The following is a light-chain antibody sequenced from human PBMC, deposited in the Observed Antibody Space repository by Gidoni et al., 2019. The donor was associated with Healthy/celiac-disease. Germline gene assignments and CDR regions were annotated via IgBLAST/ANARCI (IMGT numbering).Light chain of an antibody. CDR1: QGIRND. V-gene: IGKV1-17*01. CDR3: LQHNSYT. J-gene: IGKJ3*01. CDR2: AAS. Sequence: DIQMTQSPSSLSASVGDRVTITCRARQGIRNDLGWYQQKPVKAPKRLIYAASSLQSDIPSRFSGSGSGTEFTLTISSLQPEDFATYYCLQHNSYTFGPGTKVDIK.